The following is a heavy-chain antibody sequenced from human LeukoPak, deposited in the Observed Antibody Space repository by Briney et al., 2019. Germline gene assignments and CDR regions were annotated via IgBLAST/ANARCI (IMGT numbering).Heavy chain of an antibody. V-gene: IGHV1-46*01. CDR2: INPSGGST. CDR3: ARDLSSRSITIFGMVIYYYYGMDV. CDR1: GYTFTSYY. J-gene: IGHJ6*02. Sequence: ASVKVSCKASGYTFTSYYMHWVRQAPGQGLEWMGIINPSGGSTSYAQKFQGRVTMTRDTSTSTVYMELSSLRSEDTAVYYCARDLSSRSITIFGMVIYYYYGMDVWGQGTTVTVSS. D-gene: IGHD3-3*01.